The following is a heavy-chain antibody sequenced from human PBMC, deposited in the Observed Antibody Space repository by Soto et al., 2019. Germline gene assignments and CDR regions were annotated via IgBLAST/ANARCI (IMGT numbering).Heavy chain of an antibody. J-gene: IGHJ4*02. CDR3: ARRGGGDYLFDS. V-gene: IGHV4-39*07. D-gene: IGHD4-17*01. CDR2: LFYSGGT. CDR1: GDSISTSNYY. Sequence: QLQLQESGPGLVKPSETLSLTCSVSGDSISTSNYYWVWIRQPPGKGLEWIGHLFYSGGTYYNPYLKSRVSISVDTSKNEFSLKLTSIPAADTAIYFCARRGGGDYLFDSWGQGILVTVSS.